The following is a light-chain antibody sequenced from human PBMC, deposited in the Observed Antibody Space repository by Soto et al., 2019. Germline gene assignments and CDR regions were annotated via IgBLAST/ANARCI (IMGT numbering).Light chain of an antibody. CDR3: QKYFSSAFT. V-gene: IGKV1-27*01. CDR2: AAS. Sequence: DIQMTQSPSSLSASVVDRVTITCRAIQPTRYSLAWYQQKPRKVPKVLIHAASTLQSGVPSLFSGSGSWSDFNLNSSSVQPEDGASYYCQKYFSSAFTFGQGIKVEIK. CDR1: QPTRYS. J-gene: IGKJ1*01.